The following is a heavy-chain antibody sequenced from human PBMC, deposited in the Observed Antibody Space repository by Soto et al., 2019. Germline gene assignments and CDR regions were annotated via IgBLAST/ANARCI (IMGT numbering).Heavy chain of an antibody. V-gene: IGHV1-69*02. Sequence: SVKVSCKASGGTFSSYTISWVRQAPGQGLEWMGRIIPILGIANYAQKFQGRVTITADKSTSTAYMELSSLRSEDTAVYYCALVISSGYSRYYFDYWGQGTLVTVSS. CDR3: ALVISSGYSRYYFDY. CDR1: GGTFSSYT. CDR2: IIPILGIA. D-gene: IGHD3-22*01. J-gene: IGHJ4*02.